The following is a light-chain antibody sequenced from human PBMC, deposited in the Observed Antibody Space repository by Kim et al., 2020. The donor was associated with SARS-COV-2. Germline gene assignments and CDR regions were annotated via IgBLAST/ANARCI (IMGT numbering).Light chain of an antibody. CDR1: SGHSTYA. CDR3: QTWDTGIRV. CDR2: VNSDGSL. J-gene: IGLJ3*02. Sequence: AAVKLTCTLSSGHSTYAIAWQQQQPEKGPRYLMKVNSDGSLNKGDGIPDRFSGSSSGAERYLTISSLQSEDGGDYYCQTWDTGIRVFGGGTQLTVL. V-gene: IGLV4-69*01.